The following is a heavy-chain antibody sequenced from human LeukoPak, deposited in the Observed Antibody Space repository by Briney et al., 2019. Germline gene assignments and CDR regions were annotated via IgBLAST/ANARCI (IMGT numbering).Heavy chain of an antibody. D-gene: IGHD3-10*01. Sequence: PSETLSLTCTVSGGSISSYYWSWIRQPPGKGLEWIGYIYYSGSTNYNPSLKSRVTISADTSKNQFSLKLSSVTAADTAVYYCARVVSLYYPFDYWGQGTLVTVSS. CDR2: IYYSGST. CDR1: GGSISSYY. V-gene: IGHV4-59*01. CDR3: ARVVSLYYPFDY. J-gene: IGHJ4*02.